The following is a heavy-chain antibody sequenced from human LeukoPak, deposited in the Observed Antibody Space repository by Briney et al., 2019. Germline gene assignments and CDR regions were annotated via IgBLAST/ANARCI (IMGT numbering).Heavy chain of an antibody. Sequence: GGSLTLSCAGSGFSFSRYWMAWVRQAPGKGLEWVASINQDVSRIHYVDSVKGRFTISRGNAKSSLFLQMTSLRVEDTAVYYCARLKDDVTKFDYWGQGTLVTVSS. CDR2: INQDVSRI. D-gene: IGHD2-8*01. J-gene: IGHJ4*02. CDR1: GFSFSRYW. CDR3: ARLKDDVTKFDY. V-gene: IGHV3-7*01.